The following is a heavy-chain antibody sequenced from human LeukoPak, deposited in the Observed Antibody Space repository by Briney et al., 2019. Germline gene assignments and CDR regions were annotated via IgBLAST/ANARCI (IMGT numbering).Heavy chain of an antibody. V-gene: IGHV3-23*01. CDR1: GCTFSSYA. CDR3: ARPRGYSYGGGFDY. D-gene: IGHD5-18*01. Sequence: GGSLSLSCAASGCTFSSYAMSWVRQAPGKGLEWVSVISGSGGSTYYADSVNGRFTISRDNSKNTLYLQMNSLRAEDTATYYCARPRGYSYGGGFDYWGQGTLVTVSS. J-gene: IGHJ4*02. CDR2: ISGSGGST.